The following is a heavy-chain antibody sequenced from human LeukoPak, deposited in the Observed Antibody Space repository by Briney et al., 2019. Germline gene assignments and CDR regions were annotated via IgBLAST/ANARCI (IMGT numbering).Heavy chain of an antibody. J-gene: IGHJ4*02. CDR2: ISSSGSTI. CDR1: GFTFSDYY. Sequence: GGSLRLSCAASGFTFSDYYMSWIRQAPGKGLEWVSYISSSGSTIYYADSVKGRFTISRDNAKNSLYLQMNSLRAEDTAVYYCARSIVVVPAVDDYWGQGTLVTVSS. V-gene: IGHV3-11*04. CDR3: ARSIVVVPAVDDY. D-gene: IGHD2-2*01.